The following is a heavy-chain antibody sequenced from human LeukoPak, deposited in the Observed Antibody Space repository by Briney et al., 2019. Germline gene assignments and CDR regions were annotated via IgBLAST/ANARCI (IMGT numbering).Heavy chain of an antibody. CDR1: GYTFTSYA. CDR3: ARGVLREQRLGLDY. V-gene: IGHV1-3*01. Sequence: GASVKVSCKASGYTFTSYAIHWVRQAPGQRLEWMGWINAGNGNTQYSQKFQGRVTITRDTSASTAYMELSSLRSEDTAVYYCARGVLREQRLGLDYWGQGTLVTVSS. J-gene: IGHJ4*02. CDR2: INAGNGNT. D-gene: IGHD6-25*01.